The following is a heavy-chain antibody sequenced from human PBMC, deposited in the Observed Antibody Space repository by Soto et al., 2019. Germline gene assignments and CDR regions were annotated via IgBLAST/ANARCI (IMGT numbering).Heavy chain of an antibody. CDR3: ASPSLAAGASPGDNWFDP. D-gene: IGHD6-13*01. V-gene: IGHV3-48*01. CDR2: ISSSSRTK. CDR1: GFTFSNYS. J-gene: IGHJ5*02. Sequence: GGSLRLSCAASGFTFSNYSMNWVRQAPGKGLEWVSYISSSSRTKYYADSVKGRFTISRDNAKNSLYLQMNSLRAEDTAVYSCASPSLAAGASPGDNWFDPWGQGT.